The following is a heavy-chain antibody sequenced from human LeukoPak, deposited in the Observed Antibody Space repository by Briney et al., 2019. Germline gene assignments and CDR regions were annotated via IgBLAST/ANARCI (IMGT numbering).Heavy chain of an antibody. CDR1: GGSFSGYY. CDR2: INHRRST. D-gene: IGHD3-10*01. J-gene: IGHJ6*03. Sequence: SETLSLTCAVYGGSFSGYYWTWIRQPPGKGLEWIGEINHRRSTKYSPSLKSRVTISVDTSKNQFSLRLSSVTAADTAVYYCARRVGRWFGERAYYYNYMDVWGKGTTVTVSS. CDR3: ARRVGRWFGERAYYYNYMDV. V-gene: IGHV4-34*01.